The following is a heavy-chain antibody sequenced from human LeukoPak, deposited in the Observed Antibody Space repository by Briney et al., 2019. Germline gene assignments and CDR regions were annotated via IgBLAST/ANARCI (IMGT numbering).Heavy chain of an antibody. V-gene: IGHV1-69*04. CDR1: GGTFSSYA. CDR2: IIPILGIA. D-gene: IGHD3-3*01. J-gene: IGHJ6*02. Sequence: SVKVSCKASGGTFSSYAISWVRQAPGQGLEWMGRIIPILGIANYAQKFQGRVTITADKSTSTAYMELSSLRSEDTAVYYCARVITIFGVVIGDYYYYGMDVWGQGTTVTVSS. CDR3: ARVITIFGVVIGDYYYYGMDV.